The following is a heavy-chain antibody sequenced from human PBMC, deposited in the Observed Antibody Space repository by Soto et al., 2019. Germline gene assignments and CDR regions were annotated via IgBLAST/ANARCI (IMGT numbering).Heavy chain of an antibody. CDR2: INSDGFTT. D-gene: IGHD2-15*01. V-gene: IGHV3-74*03. CDR1: GLTLSNYW. Sequence: EVQLVESGGGPVQAGGSLRLSCAASGLTLSNYWMQWVRQGPGKGLVWVAHINSDGFTTKYAESVKGRFTISRDDAKNMLYLQMNSLRHDDTAVYYCAKVKGGSGARGDPLDLWGQGILVTVSS. CDR3: AKVKGGSGARGDPLDL. J-gene: IGHJ5*02.